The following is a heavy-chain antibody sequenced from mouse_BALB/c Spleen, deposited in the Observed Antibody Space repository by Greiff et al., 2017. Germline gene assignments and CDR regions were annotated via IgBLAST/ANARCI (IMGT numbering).Heavy chain of an antibody. D-gene: IGHD4-1*01. CDR1: GYTFTSYW. V-gene: IGHV1-7*01. CDR3: AGRDWEGFAY. CDR2: INPSTGYT. Sequence: QVQLQQSGAELAKPGASVKMSCKASGYTFTSYWMHWVKQRPGQGLEWIGYINPSTGYTEYNQKFKDKATLTADKSSSTAYMQLSSLTSEDSAVYYCAGRDWEGFAYWGQGTLVTVSA. J-gene: IGHJ3*01.